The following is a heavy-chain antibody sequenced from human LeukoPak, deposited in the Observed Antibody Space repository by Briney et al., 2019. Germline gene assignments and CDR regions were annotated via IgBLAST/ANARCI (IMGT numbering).Heavy chain of an antibody. J-gene: IGHJ4*02. CDR3: ARDQGLTGTTSDFDY. CDR1: GDSVSSNSAA. V-gene: IGHV6-1*01. D-gene: IGHD1-7*01. CDR2: TYYRSKWHT. Sequence: SQTLSLTCAISGDSVSSNSAAWNWIRQSPSRGLEWLGRTYYRSKWHTYYAASVKSRIAINRDTSKNQFSLQLNSVTPEDTAVYYCARDQGLTGTTSDFDYWGQGTLVTVSS.